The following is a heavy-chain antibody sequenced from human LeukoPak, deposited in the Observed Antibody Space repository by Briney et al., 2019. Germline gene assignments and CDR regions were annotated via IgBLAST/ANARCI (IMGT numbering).Heavy chain of an antibody. V-gene: IGHV3-30*02. CDR1: GFTFSSNG. J-gene: IGHJ4*02. CDR2: IQYDGSKK. CDR3: AKDIGSYYDY. Sequence: GGSLRLSCVASGFTFSSNGMHWVRQAPGKGLEWVTFIQYDGSKKYYADSVKGRFTIFRDNSKNTLYLEMNSLRAEDTAVYYCAKDIGSYYDYWGQGILVTVSS. D-gene: IGHD3-10*01.